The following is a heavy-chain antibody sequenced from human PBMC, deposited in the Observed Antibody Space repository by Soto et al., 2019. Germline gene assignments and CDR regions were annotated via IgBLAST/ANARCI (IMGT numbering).Heavy chain of an antibody. CDR3: ARRARPDFYYMDV. CDR1: GFTLSGYA. D-gene: IGHD6-6*01. J-gene: IGHJ6*03. Sequence: EVQLAESGGGLVQPGGSLRLSCAASGFTLSGYAMDWVRQAPGKGLEYVSGISSNGVGTYYANSVQGRFTISRDNSKNTVYLQMGSLRPEDMAVYYCARRARPDFYYMDVWGKGTTATVSS. CDR2: ISSNGVGT. V-gene: IGHV3-64*01.